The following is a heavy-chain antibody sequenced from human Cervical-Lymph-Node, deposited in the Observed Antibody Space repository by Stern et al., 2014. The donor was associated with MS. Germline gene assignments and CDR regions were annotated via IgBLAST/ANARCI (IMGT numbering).Heavy chain of an antibody. CDR2: IIPIFGTT. CDR3: ARGELKEGLVRGMDV. J-gene: IGHJ6*02. D-gene: IGHD1-26*01. V-gene: IGHV1-69*01. CDR1: GGTFRSYA. Sequence: QVQLVQSGAEVKQPGSSVKVSCEASGGTFRSYAISWVRQAPGQGLAWLGGIIPIFGTTNYAQKFQGRVTITADESTSTAYMELSSLRSEDTAVYYCARGELKEGLVRGMDVWGQGTTVTVSS.